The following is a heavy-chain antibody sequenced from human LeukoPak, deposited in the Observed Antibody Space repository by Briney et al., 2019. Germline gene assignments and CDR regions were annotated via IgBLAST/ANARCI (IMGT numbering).Heavy chain of an antibody. D-gene: IGHD4-17*01. CDR2: IRYDGSNK. V-gene: IGHV3-30*02. CDR3: AKRDYGDTAEYFQH. CDR1: GFTFSSYG. J-gene: IGHJ1*01. Sequence: QPGGSLRLSCAASGFTFSSYGMHWVRQAPGKGLEWVAFIRYDGSNKYYADSVKGRFTISRDNSKNTLYLQMNSLRAEDTAVYYCAKRDYGDTAEYFQHWGQGTLVTVSS.